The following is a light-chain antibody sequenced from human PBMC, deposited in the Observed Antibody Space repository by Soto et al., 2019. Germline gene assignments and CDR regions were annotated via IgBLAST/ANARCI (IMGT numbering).Light chain of an antibody. Sequence: EIVLTQSPGTLPLSPGEGATLSCRASESVRGDYIAWYQQKPGQAPRLLIYGASSRTSGIPDRFSGSGSGTDFTLTIDRLEPEDLAVYYSQQYGGSPQTFGPGTKVEI. CDR2: GAS. V-gene: IGKV3-20*01. CDR3: QQYGGSPQT. CDR1: ESVRGDY. J-gene: IGKJ1*01.